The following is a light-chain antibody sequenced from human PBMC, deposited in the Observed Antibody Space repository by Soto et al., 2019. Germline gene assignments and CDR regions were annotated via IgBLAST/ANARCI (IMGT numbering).Light chain of an antibody. Sequence: EIVLTQSPATLSLSPGERATLSCRASQSLSSYLAWYQQKPGQAPRLLIYDASNRASGIPARFSGSGSGTDFTLTIRSLEPEDSAVYYCQQRRNWLFGQGTKVEIK. CDR3: QQRRNWL. CDR1: QSLSSY. J-gene: IGKJ2*01. V-gene: IGKV3-11*01. CDR2: DAS.